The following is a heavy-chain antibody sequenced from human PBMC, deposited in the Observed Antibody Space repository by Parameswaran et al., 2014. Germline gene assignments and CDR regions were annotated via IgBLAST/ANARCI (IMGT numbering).Heavy chain of an antibody. CDR2: ISYDGSNK. Sequence: VRQMPGKGLEWVAVISYDGSNKYYADSVKGRFTISRDNSKNTLYLQMNSLRSEDTAVYYCAREAYCSSTSCYYGMDVWGQGTTVTVSS. CDR3: AREAYCSSTSCYYGMDV. J-gene: IGHJ6*02. V-gene: IGHV3-30*03. D-gene: IGHD2-2*01.